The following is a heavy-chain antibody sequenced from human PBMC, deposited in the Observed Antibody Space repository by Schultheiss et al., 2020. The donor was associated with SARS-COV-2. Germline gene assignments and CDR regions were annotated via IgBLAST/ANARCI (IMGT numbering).Heavy chain of an antibody. D-gene: IGHD4-17*01. CDR2: IYYSGST. Sequence: SQTLSLTCTVSGGSISSGGYSWSWIRQPPGKGLEWIGYIYYSGSTNYNPSLKSRVTISVDTSKNQFSLKLSSVTAADTAVYYCAREHGDYVRFAGSSGWFDPWGQGTLVTVSS. CDR1: GGSISSGGYS. J-gene: IGHJ5*02. CDR3: AREHGDYVRFAGSSGWFDP. V-gene: IGHV4-30-4*07.